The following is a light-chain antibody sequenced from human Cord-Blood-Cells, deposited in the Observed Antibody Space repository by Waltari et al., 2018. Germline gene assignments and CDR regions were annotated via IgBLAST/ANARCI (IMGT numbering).Light chain of an antibody. V-gene: IGKV1-39*01. J-gene: IGKJ2*01. CDR1: QSISSY. Sequence: DIQMTQSPSSLSASVGDRVTITCRASQSISSYLNWYQQKPGKAPKLLIYAASSLQSGVPSRFSGSGSGTDFTLTISSLQPEDFATYYCQQSYGTPPGYTFGQGTKLEIK. CDR3: QQSYGTPPGYT. CDR2: AAS.